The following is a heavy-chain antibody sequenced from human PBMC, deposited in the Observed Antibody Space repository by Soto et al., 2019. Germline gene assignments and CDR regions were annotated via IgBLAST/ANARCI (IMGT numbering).Heavy chain of an antibody. CDR2: ISGTGRVT. CDR3: AKDVHYDIVTGIEYFHH. J-gene: IGHJ1*01. D-gene: IGHD3-9*01. Sequence: EVQLLESGGGLVQPGGSLKISCAVSGFTFSSYAMSWVRQAPGKGLEWVSGISGTGRVTNYAESVKGRFTISRDNPKNTLYLEMKSLRAEDTAVYYCAKDVHYDIVTGIEYFHHWGQGTLVTVSS. CDR1: GFTFSSYA. V-gene: IGHV3-23*01.